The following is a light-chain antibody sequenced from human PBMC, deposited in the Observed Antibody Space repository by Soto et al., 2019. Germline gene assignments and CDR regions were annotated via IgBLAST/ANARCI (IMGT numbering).Light chain of an antibody. CDR1: QGLLHSDGIAY. V-gene: IGKV2-30*02. CDR2: DAS. CDR3: QQRSNWPPQLT. J-gene: IGKJ4*01. Sequence: DVVMTQSPLSLPVTLGQPASISCRSNQGLLHSDGIAYFSWFQQRPGRSPRRLIYDASNRATGIPARFSGSGSGTDFTLTISSLEPEDFAVYYCQQRSNWPPQLTFGGGTKVDIK.